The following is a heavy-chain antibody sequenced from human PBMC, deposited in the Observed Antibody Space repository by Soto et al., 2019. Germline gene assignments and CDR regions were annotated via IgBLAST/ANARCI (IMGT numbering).Heavy chain of an antibody. J-gene: IGHJ5*02. Sequence: PSETLSLTCTVSGGSISSGDCYWSWISKPPGKGLEWIGYIYYSGSTYYNPSLKSRVTISVDTSKNQFSLKLSSVTAADTAVYYCARVQRPGDIVLVPAAVWFDPWGQGTLVTVSS. CDR3: ARVQRPGDIVLVPAAVWFDP. D-gene: IGHD2-2*01. V-gene: IGHV4-30-4*01. CDR2: IYYSGST. CDR1: GGSISSGDCY.